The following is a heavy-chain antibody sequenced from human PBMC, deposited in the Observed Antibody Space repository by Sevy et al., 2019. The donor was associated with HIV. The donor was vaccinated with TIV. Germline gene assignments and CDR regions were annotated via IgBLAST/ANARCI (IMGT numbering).Heavy chain of an antibody. CDR2: ISSSGSSI. J-gene: IGHJ5*02. CDR1: GFTFSSYD. Sequence: GGSLRLSCTASGFTFSSYDMNWVRQAPGNGLEWVSKISSSGSSIYYADSVKGRFTISRDNAKNSLNLQMNSLRAEDTAVYYCTRNGGAFDNGFDPSGQRTMVTVSS. D-gene: IGHD2-8*01. CDR3: TRNGGAFDNGFDP. V-gene: IGHV3-48*03.